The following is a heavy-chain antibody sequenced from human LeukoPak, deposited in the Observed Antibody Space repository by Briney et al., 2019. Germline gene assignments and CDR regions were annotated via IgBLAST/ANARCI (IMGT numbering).Heavy chain of an antibody. CDR2: IYYSGST. Sequence: TPSETLSLTCTVSGGSISSYYWSWIRQPPGKGLEWIGYIYYSGSTNYNPSLKSRVTISVDTSKNQFSLKLSSVTAADTAVYYCASTRGYSYGYSFYYYYMDVWGKGTTVTISS. CDR1: GGSISSYY. CDR3: ASTRGYSYGYSFYYYYMDV. V-gene: IGHV4-59*08. J-gene: IGHJ6*03. D-gene: IGHD5-18*01.